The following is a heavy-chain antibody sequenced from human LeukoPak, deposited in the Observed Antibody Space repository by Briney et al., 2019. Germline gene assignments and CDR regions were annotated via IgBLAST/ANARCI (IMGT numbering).Heavy chain of an antibody. CDR3: ARDRGGSDLHGGAFDI. CDR2: IWYDGSNQ. J-gene: IGHJ3*02. V-gene: IGHV3-33*01. D-gene: IGHD1-26*01. Sequence: GASLRLSWAASGFTFSSYGMHWVRQAPGKGLEWVAVIWYDGSNQYYVDSVKGRFTISRDNSKNTQYLQMNSLRAEDTAVYYCARDRGGSDLHGGAFDIWGQGTMVTVSS. CDR1: GFTFSSYG.